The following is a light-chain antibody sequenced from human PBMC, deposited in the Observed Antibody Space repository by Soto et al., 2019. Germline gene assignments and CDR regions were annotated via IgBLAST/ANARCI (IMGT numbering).Light chain of an antibody. CDR2: DAS. CDR3: QQRCNWPPVT. J-gene: IGKJ4*01. V-gene: IGKV3-11*01. CDR1: QSVSGC. Sequence: EIVLTQYPATLSFSPGERATLSCRASQSVSGCLAWYQQKPGQAPRLLIFDASNRATGIPARFSGSGSGTDFTLTISSLEPEDFAIYYCQQRCNWPPVTFGGGTKVDIK.